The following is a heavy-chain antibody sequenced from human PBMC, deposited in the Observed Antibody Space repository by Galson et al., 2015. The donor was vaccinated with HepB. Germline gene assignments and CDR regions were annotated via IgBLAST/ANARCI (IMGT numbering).Heavy chain of an antibody. Sequence: SLRLSCAASGFTFSSYAMSWVRQAPGRGLEWVSVIYSGGSTYYADSVKGRFTISRHNSKNTLYLQMNSLRAEDTAVYYCACITFGGRTYSRDYWGQGTLVTVSS. V-gene: IGHV3-53*04. CDR2: IYSGGST. J-gene: IGHJ4*02. CDR1: GFTFSSYA. CDR3: ACITFGGRTYSRDY. D-gene: IGHD3-16*01.